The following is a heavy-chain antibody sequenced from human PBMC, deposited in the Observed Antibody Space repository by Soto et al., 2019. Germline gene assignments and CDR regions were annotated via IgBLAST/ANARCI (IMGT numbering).Heavy chain of an antibody. V-gene: IGHV4-39*01. CDR2: IYYSGST. Sequence: PSETLSLTCTVSGGSISSSSYYWGWIRQPPGKGLEWIGSIYYSGSTYYNPSLKSRVTISVDTSKNQFSLKLSSVTAADTAVYYCARHSYSSSWEEYFQHWGQGTLVTVSS. J-gene: IGHJ1*01. CDR1: GGSISSSSYY. CDR3: ARHSYSSSWEEYFQH. D-gene: IGHD6-13*01.